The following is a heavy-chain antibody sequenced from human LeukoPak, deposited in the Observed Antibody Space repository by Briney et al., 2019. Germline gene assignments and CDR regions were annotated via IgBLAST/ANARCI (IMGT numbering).Heavy chain of an antibody. Sequence: LPGGSLRLSCAASGFTFSSYAMSWVRQAPGKGLEWVSAISGSGGSTYYADSVKGRSTISRDNSKNTLYLQMNSLNAEDQAVYYCALLVFVVVPAALHNWGQGTLVTASS. V-gene: IGHV3-23*01. D-gene: IGHD2-2*01. CDR1: GFTFSSYA. CDR3: ALLVFVVVPAALHN. J-gene: IGHJ4*02. CDR2: ISGSGGST.